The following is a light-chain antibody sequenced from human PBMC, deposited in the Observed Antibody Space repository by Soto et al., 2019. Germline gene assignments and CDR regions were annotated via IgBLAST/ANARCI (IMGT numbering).Light chain of an antibody. CDR3: SSFAGKNNVI. Sequence: QSVLTQPPSASGSPGQSVTISCSGTTSDVGAYNYVTWYQRHPGKAPKLLISEVNKRPSGVPDRFSGSKSGNTASLTVSGLRAEDEADYYCSSFAGKNNVIFGGGTKVTVL. V-gene: IGLV2-8*01. CDR1: TSDVGAYNY. CDR2: EVN. J-gene: IGLJ2*01.